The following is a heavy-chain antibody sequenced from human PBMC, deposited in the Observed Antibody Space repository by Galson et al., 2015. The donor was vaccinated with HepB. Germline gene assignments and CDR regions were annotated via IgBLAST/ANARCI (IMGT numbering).Heavy chain of an antibody. CDR2: ISSDGSNK. D-gene: IGHD1-26*01. CDR3: AREQVGAIYFDA. CDR1: GFDFSSFA. V-gene: IGHV3-30-3*01. J-gene: IGHJ4*02. Sequence: SLRLSCAASGFDFSSFAMHWVRQAPGKGLEWVAVISSDGSNKFYADSVKGPFTISRDNSEDTLYLQMNSLRPEDTAVYYCAREQVGAIYFDAWGQGALVTVSS.